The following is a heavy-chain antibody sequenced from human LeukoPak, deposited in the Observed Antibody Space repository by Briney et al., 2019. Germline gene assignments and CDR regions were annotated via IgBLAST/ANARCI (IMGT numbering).Heavy chain of an antibody. CDR3: ARDTYYYDSSGYYRLDY. D-gene: IGHD3-22*01. V-gene: IGHV4-4*07. J-gene: IGHJ4*02. CDR1: GGSISSYY. Sequence: SETLSLTCTVSGGSISSYYWSWIRQPAGKGLEWIGRIHTSGSTNYNPSLKSRVTMSVDTSKNQFSLKLSSVTAADTAVYYCARDTYYYDSSGYYRLDYWGQGTLVTVSS. CDR2: IHTSGST.